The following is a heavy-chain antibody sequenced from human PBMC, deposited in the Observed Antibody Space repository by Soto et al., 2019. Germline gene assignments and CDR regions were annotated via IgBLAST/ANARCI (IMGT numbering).Heavy chain of an antibody. J-gene: IGHJ4*02. CDR2: INGGNENT. Sequence: GTSVKSSCKECGDSFACYALRWPRHAHGQRLEWMGRINGGNENTKYSQMFEGRITITRDTVASTAYMELTNLTSEDSAVYYCARCRYSTSHPRGIDYWGQRPLVTVYS. CDR1: GDSFACYA. D-gene: IGHD5-12*01. CDR3: ARCRYSTSHPRGIDY. V-gene: IGHV1-3*01.